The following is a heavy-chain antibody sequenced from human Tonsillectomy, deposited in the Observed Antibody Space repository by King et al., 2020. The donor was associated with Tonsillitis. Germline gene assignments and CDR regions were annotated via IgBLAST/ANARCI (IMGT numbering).Heavy chain of an antibody. J-gene: IGHJ4*02. V-gene: IGHV1-18*04. D-gene: IGHD4-17*01. Sequence: QVQLVESGAEVKKPGASVKVSCKASGYTFTSNGISWVRQAPGQGLEWMGWISTYNGNTNYAQKLQGRVTMTTDTSTNTAYMELRSLTSDDTAVYYCARDGRDYVLFEGWKYWGQGTLVTVSS. CDR1: GYTFTSNG. CDR2: ISTYNGNT. CDR3: ARDGRDYVLFEGWKY.